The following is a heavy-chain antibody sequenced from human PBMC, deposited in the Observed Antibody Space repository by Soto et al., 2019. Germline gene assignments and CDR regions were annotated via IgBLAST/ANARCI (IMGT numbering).Heavy chain of an antibody. D-gene: IGHD3-22*01. CDR1: GGTFSSYA. J-gene: IGHJ5*02. V-gene: IGHV1-69*12. CDR3: ARDLSPNYYDSSGYYYWFDP. CDR2: IIPIFGTA. Sequence: QVQLVQSGAEVKKPGSSVKVSCKASGGTFSSYAISWVRQAPGQGLEWMGGIIPIFGTANYAQKFQGRVTITADESTSTAYMELSSLRSEDTAVYYCARDLSPNYYDSSGYYYWFDPWGQGTLVTVSS.